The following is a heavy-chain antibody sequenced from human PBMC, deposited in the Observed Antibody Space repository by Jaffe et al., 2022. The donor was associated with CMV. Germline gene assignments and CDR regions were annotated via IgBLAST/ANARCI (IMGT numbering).Heavy chain of an antibody. CDR3: ARVGSSGWQRGVSWFDP. CDR2: IYYSGST. J-gene: IGHJ5*02. CDR1: GGSISSSSYY. V-gene: IGHV4-39*01. D-gene: IGHD6-19*01. Sequence: QLQLQESGPGLVKPSETLSLTCTVSGGSISSSSYYWGWIRQPPGKGLEWIGSIYYSGSTYYNPSLKSRVTISVDTSKNQFSLKLSSVTAADTAVYYCARVGSSGWQRGVSWFDPWGQGTLVTVSS.